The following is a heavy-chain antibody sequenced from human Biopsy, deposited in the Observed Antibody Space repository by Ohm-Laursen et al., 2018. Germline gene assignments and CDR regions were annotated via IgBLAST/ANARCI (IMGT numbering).Heavy chain of an antibody. V-gene: IGHV4-34*01. Sequence: SETLSLTCAVYGGSFNGYFWSWIRQPPGKGLEWIGDITHSGSTNYNPSIKSRVTISVDTAKKQFSLRMRSVTAADTAVYYCARVALSGMGGAYQDRFLYGLDVCGRGTAV. CDR1: GGSFNGYF. D-gene: IGHD5-18*01. CDR3: ARVALSGMGGAYQDRFLYGLDV. CDR2: ITHSGST. J-gene: IGHJ6*02.